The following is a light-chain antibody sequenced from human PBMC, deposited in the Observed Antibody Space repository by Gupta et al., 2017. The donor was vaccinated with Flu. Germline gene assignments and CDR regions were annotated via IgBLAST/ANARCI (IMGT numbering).Light chain of an antibody. CDR2: WAS. CDR3: QQYYTSPLT. CDR1: QSVLFTSNNENY. Sequence: NCKSSQSVLFTSNNENYLAWYQQKPGQPPKLLIYWASTRESGVPDRFSGSGSGTDFTLTITSLQAEDVAVYYCQQYYTSPLTFGGGTKVEIK. J-gene: IGKJ4*01. V-gene: IGKV4-1*01.